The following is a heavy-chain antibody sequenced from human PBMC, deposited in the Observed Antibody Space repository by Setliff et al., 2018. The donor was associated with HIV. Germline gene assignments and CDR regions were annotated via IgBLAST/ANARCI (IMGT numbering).Heavy chain of an antibody. D-gene: IGHD3-22*01. Sequence: GESLKISCAASGFTVSSNYMSWVRQAPGKGLEWVSIIYSGGTTYYADSVKGRFTISRDNSKNTLYLQLNSLRAEDTAVYYCARDRAYDSSGYYLYFDYWGRGTLVTVSS. CDR2: IYSGGTT. CDR3: ARDRAYDSSGYYLYFDY. J-gene: IGHJ4*02. V-gene: IGHV3-66*01. CDR1: GFTVSSNY.